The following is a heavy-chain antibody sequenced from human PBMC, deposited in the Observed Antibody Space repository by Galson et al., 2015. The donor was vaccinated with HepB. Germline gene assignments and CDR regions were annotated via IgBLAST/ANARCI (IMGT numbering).Heavy chain of an antibody. D-gene: IGHD2-15*01. J-gene: IGHJ4*02. V-gene: IGHV1-69*13. CDR1: GGTFSSYA. CDR2: IIPIFGTA. CDR3: ARDKGGSSYHHYNILGYYFDY. Sequence: SVKVSCKASGGTFSSYAISWVRQAPGQGLEWMGGIIPIFGTANYAQKFQGRVTITADESTSTAYMELSSLRSEDTAVYYCARDKGGSSYHHYNILGYYFDYWGQGTLVTVSS.